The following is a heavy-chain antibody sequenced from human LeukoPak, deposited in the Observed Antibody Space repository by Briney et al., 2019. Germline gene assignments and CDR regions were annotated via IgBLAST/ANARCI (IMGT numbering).Heavy chain of an antibody. CDR1: GFTFNSYA. J-gene: IGHJ1*01. CDR2: ISYDGSNN. CDR3: ARGEDGFWSGYVEH. Sequence: GRSLRLSCAASGFTFNSYALHWVRQAPGKGLEWVAVISYDGSNNYYGGSVKGRFTISRDNSKNMVYLQMNSLRPEDTAVYYCARGEDGFWSGYVEHWGQGTLVTVSS. D-gene: IGHD3-3*01. V-gene: IGHV3-30*04.